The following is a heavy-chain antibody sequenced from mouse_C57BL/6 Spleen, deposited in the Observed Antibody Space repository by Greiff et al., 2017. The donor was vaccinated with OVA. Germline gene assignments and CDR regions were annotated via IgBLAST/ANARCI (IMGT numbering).Heavy chain of an antibody. CDR3: ARGYGYDPDY. D-gene: IGHD2-2*01. CDR2: ISYDGSN. V-gene: IGHV3-6*01. CDR1: GYSITSGYY. Sequence: EVKLMESGPGLVKPSQSLSLTCSVTGYSITSGYYWNWIRQFPGNKLEWMGYISYDGSNNYNPSLKNRISITRDTSKNQFFLKLNSVTTEDTATYYCARGYGYDPDYWGQGTTLTVSS. J-gene: IGHJ2*01.